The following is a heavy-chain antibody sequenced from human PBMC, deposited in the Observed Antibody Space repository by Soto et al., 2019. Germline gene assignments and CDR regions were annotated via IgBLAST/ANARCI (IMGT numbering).Heavy chain of an antibody. J-gene: IGHJ4*02. V-gene: IGHV1-18*01. CDR3: ARGTTVETGRY. CDR1: GYTFTSYG. CDR2: ISAYNGNT. Sequence: QVQLVQSGAEVKKPGASVKVSCKASGYTFTSYGINWVRQAPGQGLEWMGWISAYNGNTNDAQKLQGRVTMTTDTSTSTANRELRRRRSDDTAGYYCARGTTVETGRYWDQGTLGTVSA. D-gene: IGHD4-17*01.